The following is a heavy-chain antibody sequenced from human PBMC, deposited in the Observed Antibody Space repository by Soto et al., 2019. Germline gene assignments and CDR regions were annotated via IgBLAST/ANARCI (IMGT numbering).Heavy chain of an antibody. CDR3: AKALVGAPLPSWNGMDV. CDR1: GFTFSSYG. Sequence: GGSLRLSCAASGFTFSSYGMHWVRQAPGKGLEWVAVISYDGSNKYYADSVKGRFTISRDNSKNTLYLQMNSLRAEDTAVYYCAKALVGAPLPSWNGMDVWGQGTTVTVSS. CDR2: ISYDGSNK. D-gene: IGHD1-26*01. J-gene: IGHJ6*02. V-gene: IGHV3-30*18.